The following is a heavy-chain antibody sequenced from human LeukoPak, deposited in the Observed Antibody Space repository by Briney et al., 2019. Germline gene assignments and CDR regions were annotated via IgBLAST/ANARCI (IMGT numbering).Heavy chain of an antibody. CDR3: ARRITGTTSDSFDY. D-gene: IGHD1-20*01. Sequence: SETLSLTCTVSGGSISSSSYYWGWIRQPPGKGLEWIGSISYSGSTYYNPSLKSRVTISVDTSKNQFSPMLSSVTAADTAVYYCARRITGTTSDSFDYWGQGTLVTVSS. CDR2: ISYSGST. J-gene: IGHJ4*02. CDR1: GGSISSSSYY. V-gene: IGHV4-39*01.